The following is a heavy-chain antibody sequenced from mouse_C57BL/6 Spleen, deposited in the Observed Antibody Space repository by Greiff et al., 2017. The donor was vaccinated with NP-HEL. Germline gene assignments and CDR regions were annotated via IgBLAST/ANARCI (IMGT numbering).Heavy chain of an antibody. CDR2: IYPGGGYT. V-gene: IGHV1-63*01. Sequence: VQLVESGAELVRPGTSVKMSCKASGYTFTNYWIGWAKQRPGHGLEWIGDIYPGGGYTNYNEKFKGKATLTADKSSSTAYMQFSSLTSEDSAIYYCARKRENYYAMDYWGQGTSVTVSS. CDR1: GYTFTNYW. J-gene: IGHJ4*01. CDR3: ARKRENYYAMDY.